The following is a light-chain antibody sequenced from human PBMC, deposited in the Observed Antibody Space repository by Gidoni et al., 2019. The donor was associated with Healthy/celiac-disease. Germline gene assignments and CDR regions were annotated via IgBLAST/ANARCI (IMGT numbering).Light chain of an antibody. J-gene: IGKJ1*01. CDR1: QSISSY. CDR3: QQSYSSPQT. V-gene: IGKV1-39*01. CDR2: AAS. Sequence: DIQMTQSPTSLSASVRDRVTITWRASQSISSYLNWYQQKPEKAPKPLIYAASGLQSGVPSRFSGSGSGTDFTLTISSLQPEDFATYYCQQSYSSPQTFGQGTKVEIK.